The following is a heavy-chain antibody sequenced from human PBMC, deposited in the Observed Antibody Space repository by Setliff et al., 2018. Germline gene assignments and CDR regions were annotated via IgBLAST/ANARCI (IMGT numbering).Heavy chain of an antibody. V-gene: IGHV3-30*07. CDR2: MSNDGDDT. CDR1: GVTFSRHA. J-gene: IGHJ4*02. CDR3: ARGGSPYYFDY. D-gene: IGHD3-16*01. Sequence: PGGSLRLSCAASGVTFSRHAMHWVRQAPGKGLEWVAVMSNDGDDTGYADSVKGRFTISRDNAKNSLYMQMNSLRAEDTAVYYCARGGSPYYFDYWGQGTLVTVSS.